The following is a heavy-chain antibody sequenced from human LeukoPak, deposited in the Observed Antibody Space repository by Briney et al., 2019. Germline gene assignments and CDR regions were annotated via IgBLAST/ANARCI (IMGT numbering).Heavy chain of an antibody. CDR3: ARTWRDSSGYHDHFLPDY. V-gene: IGHV4-30-2*01. CDR2: IYHSGST. J-gene: IGHJ4*02. D-gene: IGHD3-22*01. Sequence: KPSETLSLTCTVSGGSISSGGYYWSWIRQPPGKGLEWIGYIYHSGSTYYNPSLKSRVTISVDRSKNQFSLKLSSVTAADTAVYYCARTWRDSSGYHDHFLPDYWGQGTLVTVSS. CDR1: GGSISSGGYY.